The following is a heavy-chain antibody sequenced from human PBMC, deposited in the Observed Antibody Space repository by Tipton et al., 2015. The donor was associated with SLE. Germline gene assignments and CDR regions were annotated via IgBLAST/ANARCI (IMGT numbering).Heavy chain of an antibody. Sequence: TLSLTCAVYGGSFSGYYWNWIRQPPGKGLEWIGEINHSGSSYYNPSLKSRVTIYVDTSKNQFSLKLSSVTAADTAVYYCARQVTNRWHVVWFDPWGQGTLVTVSS. CDR2: INHSGSS. V-gene: IGHV4-34*01. CDR1: GGSFSGYY. J-gene: IGHJ5*02. CDR3: ARQVTNRWHVVWFDP. D-gene: IGHD2-15*01.